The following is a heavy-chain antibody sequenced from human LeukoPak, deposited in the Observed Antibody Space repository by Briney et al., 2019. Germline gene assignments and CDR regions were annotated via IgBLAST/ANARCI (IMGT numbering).Heavy chain of an antibody. V-gene: IGHV3-21*01. CDR3: ARDLDDYGDYWPLGY. CDR2: ISSSSSYI. J-gene: IGHJ4*02. Sequence: PGGSLRLSCAASGFTFSSYSMNWVRQAPGKGLEWVSSISSSSSYIYYADSVKGRFTISRDNAKNSLYLQMNSLRAEDTAVYYCARDLDDYGDYWPLGYWGQGTLVTVSS. D-gene: IGHD4-17*01. CDR1: GFTFSSYS.